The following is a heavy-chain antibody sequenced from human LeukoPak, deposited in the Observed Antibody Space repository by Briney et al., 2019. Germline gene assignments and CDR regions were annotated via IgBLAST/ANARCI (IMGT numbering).Heavy chain of an antibody. V-gene: IGHV1-58*02. CDR3: AAAYGDYDAFDI. CDR1: GFTFTSSA. D-gene: IGHD4-17*01. J-gene: IGHJ3*02. CDR2: IVVGSGNT. Sequence: SVKVSCKASGFTFTSSATQWVRQARGQRLEWIGWIVVGSGNTNYAQKFQERVTITRDMSTSTAYMELSSLRSEDTAVYYCAAAYGDYDAFDIWGQGTMVTVSS.